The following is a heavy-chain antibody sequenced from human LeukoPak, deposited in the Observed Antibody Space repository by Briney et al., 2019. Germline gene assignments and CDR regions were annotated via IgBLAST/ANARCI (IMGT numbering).Heavy chain of an antibody. CDR2: ISSSSSYI. CDR1: GFTFSSYS. J-gene: IGHJ6*03. CDR3: ARVSYADTAPQFEYYYMDV. D-gene: IGHD5-18*01. V-gene: IGHV3-21*01. Sequence: GGSLRLSCAASGFTFSSYSMNWVRQAPGKGLEWVSSISSSSSYIYYADSVKGRFTISRDNAKSSLYLQMNSLRAEDTAVYYCARVSYADTAPQFEYYYMDVWGKGTTVTVSS.